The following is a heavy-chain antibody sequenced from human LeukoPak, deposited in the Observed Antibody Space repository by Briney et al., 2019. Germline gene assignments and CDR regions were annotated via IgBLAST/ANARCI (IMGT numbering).Heavy chain of an antibody. V-gene: IGHV3-48*04. D-gene: IGHD7-27*01. CDR1: GFTFSSYD. J-gene: IGHJ4*02. CDR2: ISSSGSST. Sequence: GGSLRLSCAASGFTFSSYDIHWVRQTPGKGLEWVSYISSSGSSTYYADSVKGRFTISRDNAKSSLCLQMDSLRAGDTAVYYCATRKSTGSFDYWGQGTLVTVSS. CDR3: ATRKSTGSFDY.